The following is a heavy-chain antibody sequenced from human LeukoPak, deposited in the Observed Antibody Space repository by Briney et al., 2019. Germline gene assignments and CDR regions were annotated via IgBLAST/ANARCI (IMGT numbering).Heavy chain of an antibody. CDR3: AKVGDTAMVFRYYYYYMGV. J-gene: IGHJ6*03. CDR1: GFTFSSYA. D-gene: IGHD5-18*01. V-gene: IGHV3-23*01. Sequence: PGGSLRLSCAASGFTFSSYAMSWVRQAPGKGLEWVSAVTGGGGNTYYADSVKGRFTISRDNSKNTLYLQMNSLRAEDTAVYYCAKVGDTAMVFRYYYYYMGVWGKGTTVTVSS. CDR2: VTGGGGNT.